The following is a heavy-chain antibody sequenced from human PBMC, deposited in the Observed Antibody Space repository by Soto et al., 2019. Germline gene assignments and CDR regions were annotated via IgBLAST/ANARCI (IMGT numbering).Heavy chain of an antibody. CDR3: AKGHSGYGDFGYFDY. CDR2: IGARGRET. D-gene: IGHD4-17*01. J-gene: IGHJ4*02. Sequence: EVQLLESGGGLVQPGGSLRLSCAVSGFTFTNYAMSWVRQAPGKGLEWVSVIGARGRETYYADSVKGRFTISRDISRDTLYLQMNNLRAEDAALYYCAKGHSGYGDFGYFDYWGQGTLITVSS. CDR1: GFTFTNYA. V-gene: IGHV3-23*01.